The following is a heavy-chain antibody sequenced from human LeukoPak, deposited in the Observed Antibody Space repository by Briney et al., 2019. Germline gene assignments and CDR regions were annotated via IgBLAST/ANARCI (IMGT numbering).Heavy chain of an antibody. CDR3: ARHFRGQWLVQIWFDP. D-gene: IGHD6-19*01. V-gene: IGHV1-2*02. Sequence: GASVKVSCKASGYTFTGYYMHWVRQAPGQGLEWMGWINPNSGGTNYAQKFQGRVTMTRDTSISTAYMELSRLRSDDTAVYYCARHFRGQWLVQIWFDPWGQGTLVTVSS. CDR1: GYTFTGYY. CDR2: INPNSGGT. J-gene: IGHJ5*02.